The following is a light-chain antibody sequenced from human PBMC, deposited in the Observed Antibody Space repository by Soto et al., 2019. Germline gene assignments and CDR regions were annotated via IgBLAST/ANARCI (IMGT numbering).Light chain of an antibody. CDR2: AAS. Sequence: DVQMTQSPSSLSASVGERVTITCRASQGVGKDVGWYQQKPGKAPKRLIYAASILQSGVPSRFIGGGSGTEFTLAISGLQPEDFATFVCSQHNSYPLSYAQGTKVEMK. V-gene: IGKV1-17*01. J-gene: IGKJ1*01. CDR3: SQHNSYPLS. CDR1: QGVGKD.